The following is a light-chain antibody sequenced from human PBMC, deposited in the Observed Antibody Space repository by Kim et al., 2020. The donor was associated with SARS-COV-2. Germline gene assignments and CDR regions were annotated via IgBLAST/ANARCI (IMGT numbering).Light chain of an antibody. Sequence: GQSFTISCTGTSSDIGVYNYVSWYQQHPGKAPKVMIYDVSTRPSGVSTRFSGSKSASTASLTISGLQPEDESNYYCASYSSYTTVVFGGGTQLTVL. V-gene: IGLV2-14*03. J-gene: IGLJ2*01. CDR1: SSDIGVYNY. CDR2: DVS. CDR3: ASYSSYTTVV.